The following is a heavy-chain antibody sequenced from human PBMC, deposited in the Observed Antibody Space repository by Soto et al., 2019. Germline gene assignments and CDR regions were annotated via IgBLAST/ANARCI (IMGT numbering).Heavy chain of an antibody. CDR2: IYYSGSP. CDR3: ARNYGSGWENWFDP. V-gene: IGHV4-31*03. Sequence: QVQLQESGPGLVKPSQTLSLTCTVSGGSISSGGYYWSWIRQHPGKGLEWIGYIYYSGSPYYNPSLKSRGTISVETSKNQFSLKLSSVTAADTAVYYCARNYGSGWENWFDPWGQGTLVTVSS. J-gene: IGHJ5*02. D-gene: IGHD3-10*01. CDR1: GGSISSGGYY.